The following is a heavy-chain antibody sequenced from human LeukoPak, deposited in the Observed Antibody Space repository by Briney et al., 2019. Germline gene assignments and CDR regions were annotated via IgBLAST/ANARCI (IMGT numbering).Heavy chain of an antibody. CDR3: AREGGSGSYLAIHNWFDP. J-gene: IGHJ5*02. D-gene: IGHD1-26*01. V-gene: IGHV4-61*08. Sequence: SETLSLTCTVSGDSISSGGYYWRWIRQPPGKGPEWIGCIYYSGSTNYNPSLKSRVTISVDTSKNQFSLKLSSVTAADTAVYYCAREGGSGSYLAIHNWFDPWGQGTLVTVSS. CDR2: IYYSGST. CDR1: GDSISSGGYY.